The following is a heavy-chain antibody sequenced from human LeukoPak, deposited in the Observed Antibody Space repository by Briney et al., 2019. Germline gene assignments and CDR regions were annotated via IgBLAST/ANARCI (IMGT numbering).Heavy chain of an antibody. J-gene: IGHJ4*02. CDR2: IRSKAYGGTT. CDR1: GFTFGDYA. D-gene: IGHD1-26*01. CDR3: TRDRYSGSYSDY. Sequence: GGSLRLSCTASGFTFGDYAMSWFRQAPGKGLEGGGFIRSKAYGGTTEYAASVKGRFTISRDDSKSIAYLQMNSLKTEDTAVYYCTRDRYSGSYSDYWGQGTLVTVSS. V-gene: IGHV3-49*03.